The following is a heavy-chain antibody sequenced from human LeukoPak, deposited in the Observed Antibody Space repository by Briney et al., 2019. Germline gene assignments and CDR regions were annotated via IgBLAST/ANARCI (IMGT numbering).Heavy chain of an antibody. Sequence: ASVKVSCKASGYTFTGYYMHWVRQAPGQGLEWMGWINPNSGGTNYAQKFQGRVTMTRDTSISTAYMELSRLRSDDTAVYYCARDGAFVQLRYFDYWGQGTLVIVSS. D-gene: IGHD4/OR15-4a*01. CDR3: ARDGAFVQLRYFDY. CDR1: GYTFTGYY. J-gene: IGHJ4*02. CDR2: INPNSGGT. V-gene: IGHV1-2*02.